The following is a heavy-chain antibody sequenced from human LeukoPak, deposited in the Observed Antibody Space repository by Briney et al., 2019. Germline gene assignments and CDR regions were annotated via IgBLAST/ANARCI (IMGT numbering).Heavy chain of an antibody. V-gene: IGHV4-34*01. D-gene: IGHD5-18*01. CDR1: GGSFSGYY. CDR2: VTHTGTT. CDR3: ARHRGYTYGDY. Sequence: SETLSLACAVYGGSFSGYYWSWIRQPPGKGLEWIGEVTHTGTTNYNPSLKSRVTISVGTSKNQFSLKLNSVTAADTAVYYCARHRGYTYGDYWGQGTLVTVSS. J-gene: IGHJ4*02.